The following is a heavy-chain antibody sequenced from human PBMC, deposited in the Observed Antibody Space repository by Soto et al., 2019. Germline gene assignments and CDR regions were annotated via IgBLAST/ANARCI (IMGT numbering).Heavy chain of an antibody. V-gene: IGHV1-69*12. J-gene: IGHJ3*02. Sequence: QVQLVQSGAEVKKPGSSVKVSCKASGGTFSSYAISWVRQAPGQGLEWMGGIIPIFGTANYAQKFQGRVTITADESTSLAYMELSSVRSEDTAVYYCARDRVIAVATRNAFDIWGQGTMVTVSS. CDR1: GGTFSSYA. CDR3: ARDRVIAVATRNAFDI. D-gene: IGHD6-19*01. CDR2: IIPIFGTA.